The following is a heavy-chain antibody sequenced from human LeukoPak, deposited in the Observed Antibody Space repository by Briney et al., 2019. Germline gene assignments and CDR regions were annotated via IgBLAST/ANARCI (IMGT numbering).Heavy chain of an antibody. J-gene: IGHJ2*01. Sequence: GASVNVSCKASGYTFTSYGISWVRQAPGQGLEWMGWISAYNGNTNYAQKLQGRVTMTTDTSTSTAYMELRSLRSDDTAVYYCARYYDSSGYPGYWYFDLWGRGTLVTVSS. V-gene: IGHV1-18*01. CDR1: GYTFTSYG. CDR3: ARYYDSSGYPGYWYFDL. CDR2: ISAYNGNT. D-gene: IGHD3-22*01.